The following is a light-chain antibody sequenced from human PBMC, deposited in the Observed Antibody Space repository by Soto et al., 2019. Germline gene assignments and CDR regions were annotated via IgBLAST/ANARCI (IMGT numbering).Light chain of an antibody. Sequence: IQMTQSPSTLSVSVGDRVTRTCVASQTISSWLAWYQQKPGKAPKLLIYKASTLKSGVPSRFSGSGSGTKFTLTIASLQPDDFATYYCQQYETFSGTFGPGTKVHIK. CDR1: QTISSW. CDR2: KAS. V-gene: IGKV1-5*03. CDR3: QQYETFSGT. J-gene: IGKJ1*01.